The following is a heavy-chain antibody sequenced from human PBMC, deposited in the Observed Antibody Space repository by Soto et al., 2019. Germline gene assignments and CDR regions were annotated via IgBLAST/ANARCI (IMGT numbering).Heavy chain of an antibody. D-gene: IGHD2-15*01. CDR3: ARVFSLGYCSGGSCYDAFDI. V-gene: IGHV3-21*01. CDR2: ISSSSSYI. J-gene: IGHJ3*02. CDR1: GFTFSSYS. Sequence: GGSLRLSCAASGFTFSSYSMNWVRQAPGKGLEWVSSISSSSSYIYYADSVKGRFTISRDNAKNSLYLQMNSLRAEDTAVYYCARVFSLGYCSGGSCYDAFDIWGQGTMVTVSS.